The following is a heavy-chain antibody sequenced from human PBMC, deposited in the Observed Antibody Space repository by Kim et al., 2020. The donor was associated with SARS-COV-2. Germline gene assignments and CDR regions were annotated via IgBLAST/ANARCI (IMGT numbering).Heavy chain of an antibody. J-gene: IGHJ4*02. CDR2: IFWDDDK. Sequence: SGPTLVNPTQTLTLTCTFSGFSLSTSGVGVGWIRQPPGKALEWLALIFWDDDKYYSPSLKSRLTITKDTSKNQVVLIMTNIDPVDTGTYYCAHHKGFESGSYWDYGRQGTLVSVSS. V-gene: IGHV2-5*02. D-gene: IGHD3-10*01. CDR1: GFSLSTSGVG. CDR3: AHHKGFESGSYWDY.